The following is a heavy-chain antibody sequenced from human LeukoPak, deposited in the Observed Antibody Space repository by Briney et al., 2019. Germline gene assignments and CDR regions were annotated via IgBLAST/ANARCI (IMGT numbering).Heavy chain of an antibody. D-gene: IGHD5-18*01. Sequence: GGSLRLSCAASGLSISNFWMHWVRQAPGKGLEWVAIIDKDGKDIKYVDSVKGRFTISRDNAKNSLYLQMNSLRAEDTAVYYCARRRGYKRAFDYWGQGTLVTVSS. CDR1: GLSISNFW. J-gene: IGHJ4*02. CDR3: ARRRGYKRAFDY. CDR2: IDKDGKDI. V-gene: IGHV3-7*01.